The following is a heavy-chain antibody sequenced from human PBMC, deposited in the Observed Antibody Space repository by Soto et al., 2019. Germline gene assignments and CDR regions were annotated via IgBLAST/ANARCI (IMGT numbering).Heavy chain of an antibody. D-gene: IGHD7-27*01. CDR3: ARLTGDTLYYYGMDV. V-gene: IGHV5-51*01. CDR1: GYSFTIYW. Sequence: PGESLKISCKGSGYSFTIYWIGWVRQRPGKGLEWMGIIYPGDSDTRYSPSFQGQVTISADKSISTAYLQWSSLKASDTAMYYCARLTGDTLYYYGMDVWGQGTTVTVSS. J-gene: IGHJ6*02. CDR2: IYPGDSDT.